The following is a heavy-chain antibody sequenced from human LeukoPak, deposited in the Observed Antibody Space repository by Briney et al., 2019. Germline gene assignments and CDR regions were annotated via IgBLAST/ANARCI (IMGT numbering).Heavy chain of an antibody. CDR2: IRYDGSNK. V-gene: IGHV3-30*02. J-gene: IGHJ4*02. Sequence: GGSLRLSCAASGFTFSSYGMHWVRQAPGKGLEWVAFIRYDGSNKYYVDSVKGRFTISRDNAKNSLYLQMNSLRAEDTAVYYCARDIAVAGPFDYWGQGTLVTVSS. D-gene: IGHD6-19*01. CDR3: ARDIAVAGPFDY. CDR1: GFTFSSYG.